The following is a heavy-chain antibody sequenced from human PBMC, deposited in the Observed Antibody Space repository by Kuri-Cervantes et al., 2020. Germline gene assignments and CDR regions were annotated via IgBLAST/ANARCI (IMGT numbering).Heavy chain of an antibody. CDR3: ARGGYYGSGTLEGRVY. J-gene: IGHJ4*02. Sequence: LSLTCAASGFTFSSYGMHWVRQAPGKGLEWVSVIYSGGSTYYADSVKGRFTISRDNSKNTLYLQMNSLRAEDTAVYYCARGGYYGSGTLEGRVYWGQGTLVTVSS. CDR2: IYSGGST. D-gene: IGHD3-10*01. V-gene: IGHV3-NL1*01. CDR1: GFTFSSYG.